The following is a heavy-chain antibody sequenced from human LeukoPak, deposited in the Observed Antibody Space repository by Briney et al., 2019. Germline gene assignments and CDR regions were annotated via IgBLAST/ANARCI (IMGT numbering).Heavy chain of an antibody. D-gene: IGHD6-13*01. CDR2: ISGSGGST. J-gene: IGHJ4*02. CDR1: GFTFSSYA. CDR3: AKGSSSWYASYDY. Sequence: GGSLRLSCAASGFTFSSYAMSWVRQAPGKGLEWVSAISGSGGSTYYADSVKGRFTISRDNSKNTLYLQMNSLRAEDTAVYNCAKGSSSWYASYDYWGQGTLVTVSS. V-gene: IGHV3-23*01.